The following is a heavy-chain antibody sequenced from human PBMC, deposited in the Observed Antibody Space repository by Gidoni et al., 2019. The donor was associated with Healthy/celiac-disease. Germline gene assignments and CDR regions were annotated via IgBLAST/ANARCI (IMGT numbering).Heavy chain of an antibody. CDR2: ISSSSSYI. J-gene: IGHJ3*02. CDR1: GCTFSSYS. Sequence: EVQLVESGGGLVKPGGSLRLSCAASGCTFSSYSMNWVRQAPGKGLEWVSSISSSSSYIYYAYSVKGRFTISRDNAKNSLSLQMNSLRAEDTAVYYCARDGGNSDDAFDIWGQGTMVSVSS. D-gene: IGHD2-21*02. CDR3: ARDGGNSDDAFDI. V-gene: IGHV3-21*01.